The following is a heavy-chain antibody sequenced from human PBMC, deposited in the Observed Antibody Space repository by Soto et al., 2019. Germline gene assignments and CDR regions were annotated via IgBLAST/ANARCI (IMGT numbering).Heavy chain of an antibody. CDR3: ARGGGSGSPLDY. J-gene: IGHJ4*02. D-gene: IGHD3-10*01. Sequence: QVQLVESGGGVVQPGRSLRLSCAASGFTFSSYGMHWVRQAPGKGLEWVAVIWYDGSNKYYADSVKGRFTIARDNSKNTLYLQMTSLRAEDTAVYYCARGGGSGSPLDYWGQGTLVTVSS. CDR1: GFTFSSYG. V-gene: IGHV3-33*01. CDR2: IWYDGSNK.